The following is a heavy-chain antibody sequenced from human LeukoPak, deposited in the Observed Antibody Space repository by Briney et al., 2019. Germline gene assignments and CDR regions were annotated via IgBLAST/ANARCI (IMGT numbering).Heavy chain of an antibody. D-gene: IGHD5-12*01. Sequence: SETLSLTCAVYGGSFSGYYWSWIRQPPGRGLEWIGEINHSGSTNYNPSLKSRVTISVDTSKNQFSLKLSSVTAADTAVYYCARTSTEATISPYGMDVWGQGTTVTVSS. CDR1: GGSFSGYY. CDR3: ARTSTEATISPYGMDV. CDR2: INHSGST. V-gene: IGHV4-34*01. J-gene: IGHJ6*02.